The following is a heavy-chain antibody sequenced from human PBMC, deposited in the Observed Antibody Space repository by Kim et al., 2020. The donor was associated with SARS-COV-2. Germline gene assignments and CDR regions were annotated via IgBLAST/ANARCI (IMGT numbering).Heavy chain of an antibody. CDR2: IYYSGST. V-gene: IGHV4-61*01. D-gene: IGHD1-1*01. J-gene: IGHJ4*02. CDR1: GGSVSSGSYY. Sequence: SETLSLTCTVSGGSVSSGSYYWSWIRQPPGKGLEWIGYIYYSGSTNYNPSLKSRVTISVDTSKNQFSLKLSSVTAADTAVYYCARGSKWNDGPAPFDYWGQGTLVTVSS. CDR3: ARGSKWNDGPAPFDY.